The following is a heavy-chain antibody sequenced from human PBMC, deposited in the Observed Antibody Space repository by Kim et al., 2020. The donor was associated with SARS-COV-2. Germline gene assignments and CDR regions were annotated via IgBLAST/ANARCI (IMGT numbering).Heavy chain of an antibody. J-gene: IGHJ4*02. V-gene: IGHV3-23*01. Sequence: YYAYSVKGRFTISRDNAKNTRYLQMNRLRAEDTAVYYCAKAMITVTTGDYWGQGTLVTVSS. D-gene: IGHD4-17*01. CDR3: AKAMITVTTGDY.